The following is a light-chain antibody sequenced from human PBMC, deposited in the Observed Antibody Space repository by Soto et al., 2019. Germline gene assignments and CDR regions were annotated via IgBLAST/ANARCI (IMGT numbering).Light chain of an antibody. Sequence: EIVLTQSPGTLSLSPGERATLSCRASQSVSSSYLAWYQQKPGQAPRLLIYGASSRATGIPDRFSGSGSGTDFTVTISRLEPEDFAVYYCQQYGSSPFSFGPGSKVDI. J-gene: IGKJ3*01. CDR3: QQYGSSPFS. V-gene: IGKV3-20*01. CDR2: GAS. CDR1: QSVSSSY.